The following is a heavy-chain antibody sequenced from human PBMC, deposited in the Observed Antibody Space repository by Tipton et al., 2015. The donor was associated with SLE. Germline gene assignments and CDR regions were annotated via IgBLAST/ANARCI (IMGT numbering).Heavy chain of an antibody. D-gene: IGHD6-13*01. V-gene: IGHV4-4*02. CDR1: SGSISSSKW. CDR3: ARRSLAAVPK. Sequence: TLSLTCAVSSGSISSSKWWTWVRQPPGKGLEWIGKIYYRGSTNYNPSLKSRVTISVDKSKNQFFLKLSSVTAADTAVYYCARRSLAAVPKWGQGTLVTVSS. CDR2: IYYRGST. J-gene: IGHJ4*02.